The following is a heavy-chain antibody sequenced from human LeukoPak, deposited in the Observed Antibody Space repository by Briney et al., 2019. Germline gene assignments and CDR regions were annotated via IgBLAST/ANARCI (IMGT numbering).Heavy chain of an antibody. CDR3: AKHVDTAMVSPIDY. J-gene: IGHJ4*02. CDR1: GFTFSSYA. D-gene: IGHD5-18*01. Sequence: PGGSLRLSCAASGFTFSSYAMSWVRQAPGKGLEWVSAISGSGGSTYCADSVKGRFTISRDNSKNTLYLQMNSLRAEDTAVYYCAKHVDTAMVSPIDYWGQGTLVTVSS. V-gene: IGHV3-23*01. CDR2: ISGSGGST.